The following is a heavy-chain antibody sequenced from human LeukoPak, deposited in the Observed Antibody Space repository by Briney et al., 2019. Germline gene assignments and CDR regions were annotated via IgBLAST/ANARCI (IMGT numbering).Heavy chain of an antibody. V-gene: IGHV3-21*01. CDR2: ISSSSSYI. J-gene: IGHJ4*02. CDR1: GFTFSSYS. Sequence: PGGSLRLSCAASGFTFSSYSMNWVRQAPGKGLEWVSSISSSSSYIYYADSVKGRFTISRDNAKNSLYLQMNSLRAEDTAVYYCARISQYCSGGSCYSGFDYWGQGTLVTVSS. CDR3: ARISQYCSGGSCYSGFDY. D-gene: IGHD2-15*01.